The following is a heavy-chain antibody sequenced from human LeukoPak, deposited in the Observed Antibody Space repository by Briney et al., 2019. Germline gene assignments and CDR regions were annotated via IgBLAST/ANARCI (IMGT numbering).Heavy chain of an antibody. V-gene: IGHV4-34*01. J-gene: IGHJ4*02. D-gene: IGHD5-24*01. CDR2: INHSGST. Sequence: SETLSLTCSASGDSISSDYWSWIRQPPGKGLEWIGEINHSGSTNYNPSLKSRVTISVDTSKNQFSLKLSSVTAADTAVYYCARGLRREPIDYWGQGTLVTVSS. CDR1: GDSISSDY. CDR3: ARGLRREPIDY.